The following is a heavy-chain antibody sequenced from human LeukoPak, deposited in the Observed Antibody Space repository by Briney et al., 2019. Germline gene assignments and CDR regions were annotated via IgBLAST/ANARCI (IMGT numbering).Heavy chain of an antibody. J-gene: IGHJ5*02. V-gene: IGHV4-34*01. CDR3: ARYCSGGSCYSGVFDP. Sequence: SETLSLTCAVYGGSFSGYYWSWVRQPPGKGLEWIGEINHSGSTNYNPSLKSRVTISVDTSKNQFSLKLSSVTAADTAVYYCARYCSGGSCYSGVFDPWGQGTLVTVSS. CDR1: GGSFSGYY. D-gene: IGHD2-15*01. CDR2: INHSGST.